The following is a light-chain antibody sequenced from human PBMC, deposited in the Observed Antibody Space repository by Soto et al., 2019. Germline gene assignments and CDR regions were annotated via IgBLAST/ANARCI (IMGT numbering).Light chain of an antibody. CDR1: QSVSSN. Sequence: IVLTQSPATLSVSPGERATLSCRASQSVSSNLAWHQQRPGQAHRLLIYGASTRATGVQARFSGSGSGTVFTLTIRSLQSEDFATYYCKQYSTWPRTFGQGTKVDIK. CDR3: KQYSTWPRT. CDR2: GAS. J-gene: IGKJ1*01. V-gene: IGKV3-15*01.